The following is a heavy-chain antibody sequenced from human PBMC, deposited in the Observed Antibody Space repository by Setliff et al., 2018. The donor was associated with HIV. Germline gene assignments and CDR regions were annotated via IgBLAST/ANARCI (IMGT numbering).Heavy chain of an antibody. CDR1: GYSISSGYY. D-gene: IGHD6-19*01. Sequence: SETLSLTCAVSGYSISSGYYWGWIRQPPGKGLEWIGGIYHSGSTYYNPSLKSRVTISVDTSKNQFSLKLSSVTAADTAVYYCARAVSHVDYWGQGTLVTVSS. CDR3: ARAVSHVDY. CDR2: IYHSGST. J-gene: IGHJ4*02. V-gene: IGHV4-38-2*01.